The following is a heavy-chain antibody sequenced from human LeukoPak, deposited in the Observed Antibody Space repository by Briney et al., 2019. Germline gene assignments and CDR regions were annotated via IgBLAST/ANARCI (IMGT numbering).Heavy chain of an antibody. CDR3: AREQSGDSSGWYFPYYYYYMDV. D-gene: IGHD6-19*01. Sequence: GGSLRLSCAASGFTFSSYWMSWVRQAPGKGLEWVANIKKDESEKYYVDSVKGRFTISRDNAKNSLYLQMNSLRAEDTAVYYCAREQSGDSSGWYFPYYYYYMDVWGKGTTVTISS. CDR2: IKKDESEK. V-gene: IGHV3-7*01. J-gene: IGHJ6*03. CDR1: GFTFSSYW.